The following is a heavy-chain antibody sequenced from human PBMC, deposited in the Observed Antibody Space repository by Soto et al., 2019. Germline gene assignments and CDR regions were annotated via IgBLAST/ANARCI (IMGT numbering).Heavy chain of an antibody. J-gene: IGHJ6*02. V-gene: IGHV3-15*07. CDR1: GFTFSNAW. CDR3: TTYDLRWDGMDV. CDR2: IKSKTDGGTT. Sequence: GGSLRLSCAASGFTFSNAWMNWVRQAPGKGLEWVGRIKSKTDGGTTDYAAPVKGRFTISRDDSKNTLYLQMNSLKTGDTAVYYRTTYDLRWDGMDVWGQGTTVTVSS. D-gene: IGHD3-3*01.